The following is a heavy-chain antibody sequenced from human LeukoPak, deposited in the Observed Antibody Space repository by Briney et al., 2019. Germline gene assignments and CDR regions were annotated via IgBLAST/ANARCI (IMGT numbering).Heavy chain of an antibody. J-gene: IGHJ4*02. V-gene: IGHV1-46*01. CDR2: INPSGGST. CDR1: GYTFTSYY. Sequence: ASVKVSCKASGYTFTSYYMHWVRQAPGQGLEWMGIINPSGGSTSYAQKFQGRVTMTTDTSTSTAYMELRSLRSDDTAVYYCARVLQQLELTFDYWGQGTLVTVSS. CDR3: ARVLQQLELTFDY. D-gene: IGHD6-13*01.